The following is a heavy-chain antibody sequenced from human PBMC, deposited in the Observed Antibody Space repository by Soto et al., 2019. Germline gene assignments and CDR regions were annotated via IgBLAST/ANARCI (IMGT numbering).Heavy chain of an antibody. J-gene: IGHJ4*02. V-gene: IGHV1-24*01. D-gene: IGHD3-3*01. CDR2: FDPEDGET. CDR1: GYTLTELS. CDR3: ATGVYDFWSGWPFDY. Sequence: ASVKVSCKVSGYTLTELSMHWVRQAPGKGLEWMGGFDPEDGETIYAQKFQGRVTMTEDTSTDTAYMELSSLRSEDTAVYYCATGVYDFWSGWPFDYWGQGTLVPVSS.